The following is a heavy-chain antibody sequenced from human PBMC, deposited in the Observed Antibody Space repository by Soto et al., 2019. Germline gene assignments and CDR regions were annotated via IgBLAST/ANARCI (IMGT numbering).Heavy chain of an antibody. Sequence: GGSLRLSCAASGFTFSSYTMNWVRQAPGKGLEWVSSMSSSSSYIYYADSVKGRFTISRDNAKNSLYLQMNSLRAEDTAVYYCTKGSSTGSRELDYWGQGTLVTAPQ. CDR2: MSSSSSYI. J-gene: IGHJ4*02. CDR3: TKGSSTGSRELDY. D-gene: IGHD2-15*01. CDR1: GFTFSSYT. V-gene: IGHV3-21*04.